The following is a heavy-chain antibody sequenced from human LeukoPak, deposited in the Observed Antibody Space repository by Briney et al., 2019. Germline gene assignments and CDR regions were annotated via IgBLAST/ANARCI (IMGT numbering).Heavy chain of an antibody. CDR3: ARDVHGDYGSGWFDP. CDR2: IMRLVGTT. Sequence: GASVKLSCKTSGCTFNNSAMSWVRQAPGQGLEWLAGIMRLVGTTGYAHKVQGRFTFTKDKSKNTLYLQLNSLTSDDTAVYYCARDVHGDYGSGWFDPWGEGTLVSVSS. CDR1: GCTFNNSA. V-gene: IGHV1-69*05. D-gene: IGHD4-17*01. J-gene: IGHJ5*02.